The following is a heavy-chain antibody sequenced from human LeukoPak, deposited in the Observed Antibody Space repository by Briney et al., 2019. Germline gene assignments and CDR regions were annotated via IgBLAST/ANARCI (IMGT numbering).Heavy chain of an antibody. Sequence: GGSLRLSCAASGFTFDDYAMHWVRQAPRKGLEWVSGISWNSGSIGYADSVKGRFTISRDNAKNSLYLQMNSLRAEDTALYYCAKDKGYDSSGYDAFDIWGQGTMVTVSS. CDR3: AKDKGYDSSGYDAFDI. CDR2: ISWNSGSI. V-gene: IGHV3-9*01. D-gene: IGHD3-22*01. J-gene: IGHJ3*02. CDR1: GFTFDDYA.